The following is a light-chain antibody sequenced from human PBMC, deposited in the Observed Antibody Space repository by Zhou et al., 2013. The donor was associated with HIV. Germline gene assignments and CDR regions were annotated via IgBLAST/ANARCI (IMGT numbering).Light chain of an antibody. CDR3: QQLSTYPRT. Sequence: IQLTQSPSSLSVSVGDRVTITCRASQAITNYLAWYQQQPGKPPKLLVYSASTLQSGVPSRFSGRGSGTDFTLTITSLQPEDFATYYCQQLSTYPRTFGGGTKVEI. CDR1: QAITNY. V-gene: IGKV1-9*01. CDR2: SAS. J-gene: IGKJ4*01.